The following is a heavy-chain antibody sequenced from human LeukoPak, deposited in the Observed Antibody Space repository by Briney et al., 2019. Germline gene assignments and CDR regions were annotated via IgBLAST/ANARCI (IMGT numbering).Heavy chain of an antibody. CDR1: GFSFSSFS. CDR2: ISGGSSFT. CDR3: ARENDYGEYAGYFDY. D-gene: IGHD4-17*01. J-gene: IGHJ4*02. V-gene: IGHV3-21*01. Sequence: GGSLRLSCAASGFSFSSFSMNWVRQAPGKGLEWVSYISGGSSFTYYVDSVKGRFTISRDNAKNSLYLQMNSLRAEDTAVYNCARENDYGEYAGYFDYWGQGTLVTVSS.